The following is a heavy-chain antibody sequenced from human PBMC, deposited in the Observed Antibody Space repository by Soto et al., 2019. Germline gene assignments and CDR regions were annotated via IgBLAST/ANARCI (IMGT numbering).Heavy chain of an antibody. CDR1: GFTFSTFS. CDR2: ISGGGRPI. J-gene: IGHJ4*02. CDR3: GRDLGWVLDS. D-gene: IGHD3-3*01. V-gene: IGHV3-48*02. Sequence: GGSLRLSCAASGFTFSTFSMNWVRQAPGRGLEWISYISGGGRPISYADSVKGRFTISRDNAKNSLYLQMDSLTDEDTAVYYCGRDLGWVLDSWGQGTLVTVSS.